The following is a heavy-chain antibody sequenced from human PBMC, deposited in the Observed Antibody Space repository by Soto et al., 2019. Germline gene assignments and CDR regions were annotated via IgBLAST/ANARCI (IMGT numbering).Heavy chain of an antibody. Sequence: QLLLQEAGSGLVKPSQTLSLTCGVSGDSISSSGYSWNWIRQPPGKDLEWIGYIHHAGGTLSKPSLDSRVTIPRDRSKTQFSLRLTAVTAADPAVYYCARGTSNYFGSPWFDPWGQGILVTVSA. D-gene: IGHD3-10*01. J-gene: IGHJ5*02. CDR3: ARGTSNYFGSPWFDP. V-gene: IGHV4-30-2*01. CDR1: GDSISSSGYS. CDR2: IHHAGGT.